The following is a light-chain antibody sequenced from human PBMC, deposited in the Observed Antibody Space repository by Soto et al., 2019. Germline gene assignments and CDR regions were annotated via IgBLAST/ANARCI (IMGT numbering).Light chain of an antibody. CDR3: QKYNSAPLT. Sequence: DIPMTQSPSSLSASVGDRVTITCRASQGISNYLAWYQQKPGEVPKVLIYDSSTLQSGVPSRFRGSGSGTDFTLTISSLQPEDVATYYCQKYNSAPLTFGGGTKVEIK. V-gene: IGKV1-27*01. CDR1: QGISNY. J-gene: IGKJ4*01. CDR2: DSS.